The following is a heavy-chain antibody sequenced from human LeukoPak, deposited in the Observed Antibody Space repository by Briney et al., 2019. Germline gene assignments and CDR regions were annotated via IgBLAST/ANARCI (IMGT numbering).Heavy chain of an antibody. J-gene: IGHJ4*02. V-gene: IGHV1-18*01. CDR2: ISAYNGNT. CDR1: GYTFTSYG. CDR3: ARDTWPYGSGSSTFYGDFDY. D-gene: IGHD3-10*01. Sequence: VASVKVSCKASGYTFTSYGISWVRQAPGQGLEWMGWISAYNGNTNYARKLQGRVTMTTDSSTSTAYMELRSLRSDDTAVYYCARDTWPYGSGSSTFYGDFDYWSQGTLVTVSS.